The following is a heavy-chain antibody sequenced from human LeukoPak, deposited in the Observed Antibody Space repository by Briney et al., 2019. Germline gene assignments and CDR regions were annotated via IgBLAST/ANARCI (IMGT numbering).Heavy chain of an antibody. CDR1: GGSISSSSYY. Sequence: SETLSLTCTVSGGSISSSSYYWGWIRQPPGKGRVWIGSIYYSGSTYYNPSLKSRVTISVDTSKNQFSLKLSSVTAADTAVYYCARHRMIVDDAFDIWGQGTMVTVSS. D-gene: IGHD3-22*01. CDR2: IYYSGST. J-gene: IGHJ3*02. CDR3: ARHRMIVDDAFDI. V-gene: IGHV4-39*01.